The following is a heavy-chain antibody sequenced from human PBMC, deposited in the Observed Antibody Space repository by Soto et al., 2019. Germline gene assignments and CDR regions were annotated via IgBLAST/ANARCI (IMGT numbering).Heavy chain of an antibody. J-gene: IGHJ3*01. CDR2: TFFRSKWYN. D-gene: IGHD3-3*01. CDR1: GASVSSKSAA. Sequence: PAQTLSLTCAISGASVSSKSAAWNWISQSPSRGLEWLGRTFFRSKWYNYYAVSVKCRITINPDTSKNQFSLQLNSVTPEDTAVSKCGTCLSIPSPDVWGEVTAVTVSS. V-gene: IGHV6-1*01. CDR3: GTCLSIPSPDV.